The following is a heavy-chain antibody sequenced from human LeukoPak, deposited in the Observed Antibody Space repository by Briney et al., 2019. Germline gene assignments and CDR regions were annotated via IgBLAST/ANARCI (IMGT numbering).Heavy chain of an antibody. D-gene: IGHD6-6*01. CDR2: IYSGGST. CDR1: GFTVSSNY. J-gene: IGHJ4*02. CDR3: AKVVGEYSSSSAGLVDY. V-gene: IGHV3-66*01. Sequence: GGSLRLSCAASGFTVSSNYMSWVRQAPGKGLEWVSAIYSGGSTYYADSVKGRFTISRDNSKNTLYLQMNSLRAEDTAVYYCAKVVGEYSSSSAGLVDYWGQGTLVTVSS.